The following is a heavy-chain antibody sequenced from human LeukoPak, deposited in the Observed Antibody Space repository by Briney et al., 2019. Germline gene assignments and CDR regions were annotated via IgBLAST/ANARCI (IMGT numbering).Heavy chain of an antibody. J-gene: IGHJ5*02. CDR2: ISDSGGST. D-gene: IGHD6-19*01. V-gene: IGHV3-23*01. CDR1: GFTFSNYD. CDR3: AKDLSRAVAADWFDP. Sequence: PGGSLRLSCAASGFTFSNYDMSWVRQAPGKGLEWVSSISDSGGSTYYADSVKGRFTISRDNSKNTRYLQMTNLRAAGTAVYYCAKDLSRAVAADWFDPWDQGSLVTVSS.